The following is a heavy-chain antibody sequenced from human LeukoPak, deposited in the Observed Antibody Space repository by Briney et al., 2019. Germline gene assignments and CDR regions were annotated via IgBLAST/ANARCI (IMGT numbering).Heavy chain of an antibody. CDR3: AREASYSSGWYDY. J-gene: IGHJ4*02. V-gene: IGHV3-66*01. D-gene: IGHD6-19*01. Sequence: PGGSLRLSCVASGFIVSNNYMSWVRQAPGKGLEWVSVIYSGGSTYYADSMKGRFTISRDNSKNTLYLQMDSLRAEDTAVYYCAREASYSSGWYDYWGQGTLVTVSS. CDR2: IYSGGST. CDR1: GFIVSNNY.